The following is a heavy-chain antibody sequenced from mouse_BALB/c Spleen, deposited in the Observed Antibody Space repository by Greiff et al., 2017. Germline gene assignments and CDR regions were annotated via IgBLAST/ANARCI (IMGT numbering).Heavy chain of an antibody. Sequence: EVKLVESGGGLVKPGGSLKLSCAASGFTFSSYAMPWVRQTPEKRLEWVATISSGGSYTYYPDSVKGRFTISRDNAKNTLYLQMSSLRSEDTAMYYCARHEDYYGSSYEYFDVWGAGTTVTVSS. CDR3: ARHEDYYGSSYEYFDV. CDR2: ISSGGSYT. D-gene: IGHD1-1*01. V-gene: IGHV5-9-3*01. J-gene: IGHJ1*01. CDR1: GFTFSSYA.